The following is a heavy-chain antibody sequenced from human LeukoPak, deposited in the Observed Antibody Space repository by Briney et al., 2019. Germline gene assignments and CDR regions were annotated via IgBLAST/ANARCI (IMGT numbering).Heavy chain of an antibody. D-gene: IGHD3-22*01. CDR3: ARADYYDPFDY. J-gene: IGHJ4*02. CDR1: GYTFSISE. Sequence: ASVKVSCKASGYTFSISEISWVRQAPGQGLEWIGWISPYSGRTTYGHKFQGRVTLTTDRPTSTAHMELRSLRSDDTAVYYCARADYYDPFDYWGQGTLGTVSS. CDR2: ISPYSGRT. V-gene: IGHV1-18*01.